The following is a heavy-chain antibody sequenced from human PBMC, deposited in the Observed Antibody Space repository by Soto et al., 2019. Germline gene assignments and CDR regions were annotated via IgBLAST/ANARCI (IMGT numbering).Heavy chain of an antibody. D-gene: IGHD4-17*01. V-gene: IGHV4-31*03. CDR2: IYYSGST. CDR3: AGDPEDYGYRYYYYGTDV. Sequence: QLQLQESGPGLVKPSQTLSLTCTVSGGSISSGGYYWSWIRQHPGKGLEWIGYIYYSGSTYYNPSLQRRVTVSVDTSKNQVSLKLRSVTAADTAVYYCAGDPEDYGYRYYYYGTDVWGQGTTVT. J-gene: IGHJ6*02. CDR1: GGSISSGGYY.